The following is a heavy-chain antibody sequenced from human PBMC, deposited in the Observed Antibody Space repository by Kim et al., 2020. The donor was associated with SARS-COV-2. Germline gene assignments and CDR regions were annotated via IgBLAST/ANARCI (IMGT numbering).Heavy chain of an antibody. CDR3: ARGPGGGATTDY. D-gene: IGHD1-26*01. Sequence: NYAQKFQGRVTITADKSTSTAYMELSSLRSEDTAVYYCARGPGGGATTDYWGQGTLVTVSS. J-gene: IGHJ4*02. V-gene: IGHV1-69*04.